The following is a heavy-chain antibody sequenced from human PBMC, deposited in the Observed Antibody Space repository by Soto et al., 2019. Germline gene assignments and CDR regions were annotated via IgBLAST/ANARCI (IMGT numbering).Heavy chain of an antibody. CDR1: GYTFTSYG. CDR3: ARDTQYCSGGSCYDWFDP. V-gene: IGHV1-18*01. Sequence: ASVKVSCKASGYTFTSYGISWVRQAPGRGLEWMGWISAYNGNTNYAQKLQGRVTMTTDTSTSTAYMELRSLRSDDTAVYYCARDTQYCSGGSCYDWFDPCGQGTLVTVSS. D-gene: IGHD2-15*01. J-gene: IGHJ5*02. CDR2: ISAYNGNT.